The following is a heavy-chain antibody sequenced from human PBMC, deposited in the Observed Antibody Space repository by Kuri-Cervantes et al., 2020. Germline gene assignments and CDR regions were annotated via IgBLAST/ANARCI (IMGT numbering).Heavy chain of an antibody. CDR3: ARSRATGYYDY. CDR1: GFSLSTTGMR. J-gene: IGHJ4*02. Sequence: GSTLVTRTPSRLIISTLSGFSLSTTGMRMSWFRQPPNKALEWLARIDWDDDKFYRASMKTRLTISKDTSKNQVVLIMTNMDPVDTATYYCARSRATGYYDYWGQGSLVTVSS. CDR2: IDWDDDK. V-gene: IGHV2-70D*14.